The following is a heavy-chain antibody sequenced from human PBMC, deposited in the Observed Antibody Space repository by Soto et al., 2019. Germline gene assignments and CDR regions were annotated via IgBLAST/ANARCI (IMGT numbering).Heavy chain of an antibody. CDR2: ISGSGGST. D-gene: IGHD2-2*01. CDR3: ASTIDIVVVPAAWNYSYGMDV. CDR1: GFTFSSYA. V-gene: IGHV3-23*01. Sequence: LRLSCAASGFTFSSYAMSWVRQAPGKGLEWVSAISGSGGSTYYADSVKGRFTISRDNSKNTLYLQMNSLRAEDTAVYYCASTIDIVVVPAAWNYSYGMDVWGQGTTVTVSS. J-gene: IGHJ6*02.